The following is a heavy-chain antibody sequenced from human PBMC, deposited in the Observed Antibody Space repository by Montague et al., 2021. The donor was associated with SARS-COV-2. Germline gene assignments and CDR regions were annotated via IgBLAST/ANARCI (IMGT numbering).Heavy chain of an antibody. CDR2: INHSGST. Sequence: SETLSLTCAVYGGSFSGYYWSWIRQPPGKGLEWIGEINHSGSTNYNPSLKSRFTISVDTSKNQFSLKLSFVTAAYTAVYYCARGYSQWLVRSRHYYYFDYWGQGTLVTVSS. V-gene: IGHV4-34*01. CDR1: GGSFSGYY. D-gene: IGHD6-19*01. CDR3: ARGYSQWLVRSRHYYYFDY. J-gene: IGHJ4*02.